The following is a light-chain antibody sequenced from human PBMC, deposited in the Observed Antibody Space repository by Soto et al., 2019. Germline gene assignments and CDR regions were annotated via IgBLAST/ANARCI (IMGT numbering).Light chain of an antibody. Sequence: QSALTQPASVSGSPGQSITLSCTGTSSDVGSYNLVSWYQQLPGKAPKVIICEVNKRPSGVSYRFSGSKSGNTASLTISGLQTEDEADYYSCSYAGTVAYVFGTGTKLTVL. CDR1: SSDVGSYNL. V-gene: IGLV2-23*02. J-gene: IGLJ1*01. CDR2: EVN. CDR3: CSYAGTVAYV.